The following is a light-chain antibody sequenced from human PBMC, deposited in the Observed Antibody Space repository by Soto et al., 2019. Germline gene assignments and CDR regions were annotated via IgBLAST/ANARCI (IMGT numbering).Light chain of an antibody. CDR1: SSNIGAGYD. V-gene: IGLV1-40*01. CDR2: GNS. J-gene: IGLJ1*01. CDR3: QSHDSSLSAYV. Sequence: QSVLTQPPSVYGAPGQRVTISCTGSSSNIGAGYDVHWYQQLPGTAPKLLIYGNSNRPSGVPDRFSGSKSGTSASLAITGLQAEDEADFYCQSHDSSLSAYVFGTGTKVTGL.